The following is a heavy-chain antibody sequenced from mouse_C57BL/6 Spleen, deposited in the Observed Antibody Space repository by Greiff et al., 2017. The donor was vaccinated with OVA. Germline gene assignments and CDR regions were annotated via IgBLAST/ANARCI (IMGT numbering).Heavy chain of an antibody. CDR2: IHPNSGST. CDR1: GYTFTSYW. CDR3: AREGGTTGGFDY. D-gene: IGHD1-1*01. Sequence: QVQLQQPGAELVKPGASVKLSCKASGYTFTSYWMHWVKQRPGQGLEWIGMIHPNSGSTNYNEKFKSKATLTVDKSSSTAYMQLSSLTSEDSAVYYGAREGGTTGGFDYWGQGTTLTVSS. V-gene: IGHV1-64*01. J-gene: IGHJ2*01.